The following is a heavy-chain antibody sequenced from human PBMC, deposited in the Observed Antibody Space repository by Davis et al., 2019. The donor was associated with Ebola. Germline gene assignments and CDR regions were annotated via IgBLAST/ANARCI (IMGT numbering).Heavy chain of an antibody. Sequence: MPSETLSLTCTVSGGSISSYYWSWIRQPPGKGLEWIGYIYYSGSTNYNPSLKSRVTISVDKSKNQFSLKLSSVTAADTAVYYCARGVGERYYYGMDVWGQGTTVTVSS. CDR2: IYYSGST. D-gene: IGHD4-17*01. J-gene: IGHJ6*02. CDR1: GGSISSYY. CDR3: ARGVGERYYYGMDV. V-gene: IGHV4-59*12.